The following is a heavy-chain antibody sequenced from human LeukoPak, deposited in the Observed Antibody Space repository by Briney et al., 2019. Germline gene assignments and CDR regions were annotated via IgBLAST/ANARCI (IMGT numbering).Heavy chain of an antibody. J-gene: IGHJ6*02. CDR3: ARPSPEYYYGMDV. CDR1: GNYIGSNY. D-gene: IGHD1-14*01. CDR2: IYYGGIT. V-gene: IGHV4-59*01. Sequence: PSETLSLTCTVSGNYIGSNYWSWIRQPPGKGLEWIGYIYYGGITNYNPSLKSRVTISLDTSKNQFSLRLTSVTAADTAIYYCARPSPEYYYGMDVWGQGTTVTVSS.